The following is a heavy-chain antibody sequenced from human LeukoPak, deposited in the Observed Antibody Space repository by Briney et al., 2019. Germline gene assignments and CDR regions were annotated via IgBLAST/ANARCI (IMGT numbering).Heavy chain of an antibody. V-gene: IGHV3-53*01. CDR3: ARVAHYDSSGIGNY. Sequence: GGSLRLSCAASGFTVSSNYMSWVRQAPGKGLEGVSVIYSGGGTYYADSVKGRFTISRENSKNTLYLQMNSLRAEDTAVYYCARVAHYDSSGIGNYWGQGTLVTVSS. CDR2: IYSGGGT. D-gene: IGHD3-22*01. J-gene: IGHJ4*02. CDR1: GFTVSSNY.